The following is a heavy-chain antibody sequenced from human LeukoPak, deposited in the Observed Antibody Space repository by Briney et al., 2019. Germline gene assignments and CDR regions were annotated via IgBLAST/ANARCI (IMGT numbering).Heavy chain of an antibody. CDR1: GGTFSSYA. Sequence: GASVKVFCKASGGTFSSYAISWVRQAPGQGLEWMGGIIPIFGTANYAQKFQGRVTITTDESTSTAYMELSSLRSEDTAVYYCARDNPFNYYDSSGYYWFDPWGQGTLVTVSS. CDR3: ARDNPFNYYDSSGYYWFDP. V-gene: IGHV1-69*05. J-gene: IGHJ5*02. D-gene: IGHD3-22*01. CDR2: IIPIFGTA.